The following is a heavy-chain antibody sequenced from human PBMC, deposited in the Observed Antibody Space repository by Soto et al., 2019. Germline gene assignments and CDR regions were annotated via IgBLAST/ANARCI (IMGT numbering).Heavy chain of an antibody. V-gene: IGHV3-23*05. J-gene: IGHJ6*02. CDR3: VRRNIVGWYGLDF. Sequence: PGGSLRLSCAASGFDFSTHIMVWVRQAPGKGLEWVSTIFTNTIDTYYADSVKGRFTISRDNSRKMLFLQMSGLRAEDTAVYFCVRRNIVGWYGLDFWGQGTTVTVSS. CDR2: IFTNTIDT. D-gene: IGHD2-15*01. CDR1: GFDFSTHI.